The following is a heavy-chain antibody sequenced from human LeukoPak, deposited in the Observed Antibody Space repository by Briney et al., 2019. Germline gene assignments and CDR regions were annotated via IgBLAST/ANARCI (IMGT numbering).Heavy chain of an antibody. J-gene: IGHJ4*02. CDR2: INPNSGGT. CDR3: ARGMNYYGSGSYYRGSDY. Sequence: ASVKVSCKASGYTFTGYYMHWVRQAPGQGLEWMGWINPNSGGTNYAQKFQGRVTMTRDTSISTAYMELSRLRSDDTAVYYCARGMNYYGSGSYYRGSDYWGQGTLVTVSS. V-gene: IGHV1-2*02. D-gene: IGHD3-10*01. CDR1: GYTFTGYY.